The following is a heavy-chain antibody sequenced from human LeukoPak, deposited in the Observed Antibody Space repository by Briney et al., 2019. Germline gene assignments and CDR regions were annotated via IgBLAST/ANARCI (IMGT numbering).Heavy chain of an antibody. CDR2: ISSSSNVI. CDR1: GFTFNSYA. J-gene: IGHJ4*02. D-gene: IGHD3-3*01. V-gene: IGHV3-48*01. CDR3: ARGDPIYDFWSGGDY. Sequence: GGSLRLSCAASGFTFNSYAFNWVRQAPGKGLEWVSYISSSSNVIYYTESVKGRFTISRDNAKNLVYLQLNGLRPEDTAIYYCARGDPIYDFWSGGDYWGQGSLVTVSS.